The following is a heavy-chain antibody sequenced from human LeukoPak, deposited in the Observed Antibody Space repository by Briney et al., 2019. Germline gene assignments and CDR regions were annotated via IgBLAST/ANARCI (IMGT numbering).Heavy chain of an antibody. CDR1: GFTFSSYA. V-gene: IGHV3-23*01. CDR3: AKDWEHWGFNEVALAGTFDY. J-gene: IGHJ4*02. Sequence: GGSLRLSCADSGFTFSSYAMSWVRQAPGKGLEWVSAISGSGGSTYYADSVKGRFTISRDNSKNTLYLQMNSLRAEDTAVYYCAKDWEHWGFNEVALAGTFDYWGQGTLVTVSS. CDR2: ISGSGGST. D-gene: IGHD6-19*01.